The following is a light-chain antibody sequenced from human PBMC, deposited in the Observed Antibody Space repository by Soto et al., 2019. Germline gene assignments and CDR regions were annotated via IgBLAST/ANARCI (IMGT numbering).Light chain of an antibody. V-gene: IGLV2-14*01. CDR3: SSYTSSSTYYV. J-gene: IGLJ1*01. CDR2: DVS. Sequence: QSVLTQPASVSGSPGQSITISGTGTSSDVGGYNYVSWYQQHPGKAPKLMIYDVSNRPSGVSNRFSGSKSGNTASLTISGLQAEDEADYYCSSYTSSSTYYVFGTGTKVTVL. CDR1: SSDVGGYNY.